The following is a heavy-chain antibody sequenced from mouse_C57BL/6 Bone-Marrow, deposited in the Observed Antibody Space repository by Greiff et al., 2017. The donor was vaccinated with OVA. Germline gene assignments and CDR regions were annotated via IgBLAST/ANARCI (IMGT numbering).Heavy chain of an antibody. J-gene: IGHJ3*01. CDR2: INPGSGGT. CDR3: ASGDGSSSFAY. CDR1: GYAFTNYL. D-gene: IGHD1-1*01. V-gene: IGHV1-54*01. Sequence: VQLQQSGAELVRPGTSVKVSCKASGYAFTNYLIEWVKQRPGQGLEWIGVINPGSGGTNYNEKFKGKATLTADKSSSTAYMQLSSLTSEDSAVYFGASGDGSSSFAYWGQGTLVTVSA.